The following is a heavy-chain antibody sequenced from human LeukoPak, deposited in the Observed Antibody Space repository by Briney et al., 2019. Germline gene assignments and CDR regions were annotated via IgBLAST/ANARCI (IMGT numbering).Heavy chain of an antibody. J-gene: IGHJ4*02. CDR1: GFTFSSYA. V-gene: IGHV3-30-3*01. CDR2: ISYDGSNK. D-gene: IGHD4-17*01. CDR3: ARETGSAVGSTDFDY. Sequence: GRSLRLSCAASGFTFSSYAIHWVRQAPGKGREWVAVISYDGSNKYYADPVKGRFTISRDNSKNTLYLQMNSLRAEDTAVYYCARETGSAVGSTDFDYWGQGTLVTVSS.